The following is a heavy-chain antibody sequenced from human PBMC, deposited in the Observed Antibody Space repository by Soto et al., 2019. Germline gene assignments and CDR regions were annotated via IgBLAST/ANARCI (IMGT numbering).Heavy chain of an antibody. CDR1: GFSFSNYK. Sequence: EVQLVESGGGLVKPGGSLRLSCATSGFSFSNYKMNWVRQAPGKGVEWVSSISSSSSYIYYADSVKGRFTISRDNAKKSLYLEMNRLRVEGTAVYYCATERGWYFDLWGRGTLVTVSS. CDR2: ISSSSSYI. CDR3: ATERGWYFDL. V-gene: IGHV3-21*01. J-gene: IGHJ2*01.